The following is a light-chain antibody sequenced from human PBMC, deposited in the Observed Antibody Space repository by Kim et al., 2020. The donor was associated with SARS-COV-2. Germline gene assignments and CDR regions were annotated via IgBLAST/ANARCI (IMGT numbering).Light chain of an antibody. J-gene: IGKJ3*01. CDR3: QQYYDSPST. V-gene: IGKV4-1*01. CDR1: QSVFYTSNKKDH. Sequence: ATIKCTSSQSVFYTSNKKDHLAWYQQKPGQSPKLLIYWASVRESGVPDRFSGGGSGTDFSLTINRLQAADAAVYYCQQYYDSPSTFGPGTKVDIK. CDR2: WAS.